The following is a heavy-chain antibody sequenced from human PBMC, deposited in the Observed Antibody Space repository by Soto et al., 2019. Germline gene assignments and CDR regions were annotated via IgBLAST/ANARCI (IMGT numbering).Heavy chain of an antibody. D-gene: IGHD2-2*01. CDR3: VKETGYCSSTSCPARTEKEYSSSSRHAFDI. CDR2: ISSNGGST. CDR1: GFTFSSYA. V-gene: IGHV3-64D*08. Sequence: GGSLRLSCSASGFTFSSYAMHWVRQAPGKGLEYVSAISSNGGSTYYADSVKGRFTISRDNSKNTLYLQMSSLRAEDTAVYYCVKETGYCSSTSCPARTEKEYSSSSRHAFDIWGQGTMVTVSS. J-gene: IGHJ3*02.